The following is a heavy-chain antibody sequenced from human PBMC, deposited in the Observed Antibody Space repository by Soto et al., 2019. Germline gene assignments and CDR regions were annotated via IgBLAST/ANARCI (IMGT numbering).Heavy chain of an antibody. CDR1: GFTFSSYN. V-gene: IGHV3-48*02. D-gene: IGHD6-19*01. CDR2: ISSSSITI. CDR3: ARSGWDY. J-gene: IGHJ4*01. Sequence: EVQLVESGGGLVQPGGSLRLSCAASGFTFSSYNMNWVRQALGKGLEWISYISSSSITIHYADSVKGRFTVSRDNAKNSRYLQMNSVRDEDTAVYYCARSGWDYWGQGTLVTVSS.